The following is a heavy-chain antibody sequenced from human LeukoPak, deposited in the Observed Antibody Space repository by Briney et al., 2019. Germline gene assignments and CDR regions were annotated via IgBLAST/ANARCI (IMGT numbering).Heavy chain of an antibody. J-gene: IGHJ6*03. Sequence: GGSLRLSCAASGFTVSGNYMSWVRQAPGKGLEWVSVIYSGGSTYYADSVKGRFTISRDNSKNTLYLQMNSLRAEDTAVYYCARLNSGSYDYYYYYMDVWGKGTTVTVSS. CDR1: GFTVSGNY. D-gene: IGHD1-26*01. V-gene: IGHV3-53*01. CDR3: ARLNSGSYDYYYYYMDV. CDR2: IYSGGST.